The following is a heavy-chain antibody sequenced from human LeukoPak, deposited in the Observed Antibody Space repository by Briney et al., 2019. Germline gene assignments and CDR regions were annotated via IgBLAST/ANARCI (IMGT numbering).Heavy chain of an antibody. CDR3: AKDEATNRPYYMDV. CDR1: GFTFSSYA. D-gene: IGHD5-24*01. Sequence: LGGSLRLSCAASGFTFSSYAMSWVRQAPGKGLEWVSAISGSGGSTYYADSVKGRFTISRDNSKNTLYLQMNSLRAEDAAVYYCAKDEATNRPYYMDVWGKGTTVTVSS. V-gene: IGHV3-23*01. CDR2: ISGSGGST. J-gene: IGHJ6*03.